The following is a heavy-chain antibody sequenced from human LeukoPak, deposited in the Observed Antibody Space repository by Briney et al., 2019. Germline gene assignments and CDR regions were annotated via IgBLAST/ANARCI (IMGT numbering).Heavy chain of an antibody. CDR2: IYYSGST. J-gene: IGHJ4*02. V-gene: IGHV4-30-4*01. CDR3: ARHSRPGYFDY. D-gene: IGHD2-21*01. Sequence: PSETLSLTCTVSGGSISSDDYYWTWVRQPPGKGLEWIAYIYYSGSTYYNPSLESRVTISVDTSKNQFSLKLSSVTAADTAVYYCARHSRPGYFDYWGQGTLVTVSS. CDR1: GGSISSDDYY.